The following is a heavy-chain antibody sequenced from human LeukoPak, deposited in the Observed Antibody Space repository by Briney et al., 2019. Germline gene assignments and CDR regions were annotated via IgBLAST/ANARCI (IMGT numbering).Heavy chain of an antibody. CDR1: GFSFSDHY. V-gene: IGHV3-72*01. CDR2: IKNKANCYIT. D-gene: IGHD3-10*01. Sequence: PGGSLRLSCAASGFSFSDHYMDWVRQAPGKGLEWVGRIKNKANCYITEYAASVQGRFTISRDNAKNSMYLQMNSLRAEDAAVYYCAREDYSSGNPTIDTWGQGTLVTVSS. J-gene: IGHJ5*02. CDR3: AREDYSSGNPTIDT.